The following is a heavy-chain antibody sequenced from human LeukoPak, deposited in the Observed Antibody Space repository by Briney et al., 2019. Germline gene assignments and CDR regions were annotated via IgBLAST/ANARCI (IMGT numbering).Heavy chain of an antibody. D-gene: IGHD3-22*01. J-gene: IGHJ4*02. CDR2: IKQDGSEK. CDR1: GFTFSSYW. Sequence: PGGSLRLSCAASGFTFSSYWMSWVRQAPGKGLEWVASIKQDGSEKYYVDSVKGRFTISRDNAKNSLYLQMNSLRAEDTAVYYCASHENDYYDSSGYYYWGQGTLVTVSS. V-gene: IGHV3-7*01. CDR3: ASHENDYYDSSGYYY.